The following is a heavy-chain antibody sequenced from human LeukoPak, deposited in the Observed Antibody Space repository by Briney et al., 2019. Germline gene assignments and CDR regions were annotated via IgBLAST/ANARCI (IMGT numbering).Heavy chain of an antibody. D-gene: IGHD3-22*01. V-gene: IGHV1-69*13. CDR1: GGTFSSYA. CDR2: IIPIFGTA. CDR3: AREEEYYYDSSGYTH. Sequence: ASVKVSCKASGGTFSSYAISWVRQAPGQGLEWMGGIIPIFGTANYAQKFQGRVTITADESTSTAYMELSSLRSEDTAVYYCAREEEYYYDSSGYTHWGQGTLVTVSS. J-gene: IGHJ4*02.